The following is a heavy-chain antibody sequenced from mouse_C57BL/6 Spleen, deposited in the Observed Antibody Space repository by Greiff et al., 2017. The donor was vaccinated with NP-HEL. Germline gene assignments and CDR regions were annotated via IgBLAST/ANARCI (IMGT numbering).Heavy chain of an antibody. CDR1: GYAFSSSW. CDR2: IYPGDGDT. CDR3: VGGGFYYYGLDY. Sequence: QVQLQQSGPELVKPGASVKISCTASGYAFSSSWMNWVKQRPGKGLEWIGRIYPGDGDTNYNGQLKGKATMTAANSSRQASLQLRSLPSEDSAVYFCVGGGFYYYGLDYWGQGTSVTVSS. J-gene: IGHJ4*01. V-gene: IGHV1-82*01.